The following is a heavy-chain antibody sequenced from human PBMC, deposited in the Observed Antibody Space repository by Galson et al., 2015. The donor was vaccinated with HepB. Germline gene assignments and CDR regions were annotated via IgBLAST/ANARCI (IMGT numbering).Heavy chain of an antibody. CDR2: ISWRSNSV. D-gene: IGHD3-16*01. CDR3: AKDRVSLISFYSSLDY. Sequence: LRLSCAASGFTFDDYAMHWVRQAPGRGLEWVSGISWRSNSVGYADSVKGRFTISRDNAKNSLYLQMNSLRTEDTALYYCAKDRVSLISFYSSLDYWGQGTLVSVSS. CDR1: GFTFDDYA. J-gene: IGHJ4*02. V-gene: IGHV3-9*01.